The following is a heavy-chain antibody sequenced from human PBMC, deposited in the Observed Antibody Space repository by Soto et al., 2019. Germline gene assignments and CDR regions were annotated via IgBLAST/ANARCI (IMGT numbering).Heavy chain of an antibody. J-gene: IGHJ4*02. V-gene: IGHV1-18*01. Sequence: QVQLVQSGAEVKKPGASVKVSCKASGYTFTSYGISWVRQAPGQGLEWMGGISAYNGNTQYAQKLQGRVTMTIDTSTSTAYMQLRSLGSDDTAVYYCARDQAMAQFDYWGQGTLVTVSS. CDR3: ARDQAMAQFDY. CDR2: ISAYNGNT. CDR1: GYTFTSYG. D-gene: IGHD5-18*01.